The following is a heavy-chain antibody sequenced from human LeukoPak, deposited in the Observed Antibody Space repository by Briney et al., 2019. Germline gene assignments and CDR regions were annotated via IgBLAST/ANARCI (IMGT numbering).Heavy chain of an antibody. J-gene: IGHJ6*02. Sequence: GGSLRLSCAASGFTFSSYWMHWVRQAPGKGLEWVSLLYSSGSTYYADSVKGRFSISRDNSKNTLYLQMNSLRAEDTAVYYCASRDKGYYYGMDVWGQGTTVTVSS. CDR3: ASRDKGYYYGMDV. D-gene: IGHD5-24*01. CDR1: GFTFSSYW. CDR2: LYSSGST. V-gene: IGHV3-66*01.